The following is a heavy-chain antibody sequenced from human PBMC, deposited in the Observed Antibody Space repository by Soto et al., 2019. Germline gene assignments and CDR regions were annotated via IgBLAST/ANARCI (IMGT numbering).Heavy chain of an antibody. CDR3: ARVLEDYYYYGMDV. D-gene: IGHD3-3*01. Sequence: ASVKVSCKASGYTFTSYGISWVRQAPGQGLEWMGWISAYNGNTNYAQKLQGRVTMTTDTSTSTAYMELRSLRSDDTAVYYCARVLEDYYYYGMDVWGQGTTVTNSS. V-gene: IGHV1-18*04. CDR1: GYTFTSYG. J-gene: IGHJ6*02. CDR2: ISAYNGNT.